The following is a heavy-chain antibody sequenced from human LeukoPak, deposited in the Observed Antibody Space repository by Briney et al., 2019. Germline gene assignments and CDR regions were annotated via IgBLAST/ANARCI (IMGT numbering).Heavy chain of an antibody. D-gene: IGHD3-22*01. CDR1: GFTFSSYA. V-gene: IGHV3-23*01. CDR2: ISGSGGST. J-gene: IGHJ4*02. CDR3: AKDFDYYDSSGYYGYFDY. Sequence: GGSLGLSCAASGFTFSSYAMSWVRQAPGKGLEWVSAISGSGGSTYYADSVKGRFTISRDNSKNTLYLQMNSLRAEDTAVYYCAKDFDYYDSSGYYGYFDYWGQGTLVTVSS.